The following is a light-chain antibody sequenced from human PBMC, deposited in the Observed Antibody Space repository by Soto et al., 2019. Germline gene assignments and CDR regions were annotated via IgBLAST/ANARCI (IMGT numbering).Light chain of an antibody. CDR3: SSYTSSSTVV. CDR2: DVS. Sequence: QSALNQPASVSGSPGQSITISCTGTSSDVGGYNSVSWYQQHPGKAPQHMIYDVSNRPSGVSNRFSGSKSVNTASLTSSGLQAEDEADYYCSSYTSSSTVVFGGGTKLTVL. CDR1: SSDVGGYNS. J-gene: IGLJ2*01. V-gene: IGLV2-14*03.